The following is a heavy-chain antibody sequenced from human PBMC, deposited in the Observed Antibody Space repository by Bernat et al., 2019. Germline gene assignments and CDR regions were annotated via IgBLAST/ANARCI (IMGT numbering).Heavy chain of an antibody. J-gene: IGHJ6*03. Sequence: EVQLLESGGGLVQPGGSLRLSCAASGFTFSTYAMTWVRQAPGKGLEWLSGVSNSGGKTYYADSVKGRFTISRDNSKSTLHLQMISLRAEDSAVYYCAKGLGGNGIFYYYMDVWGKVTSVTVSS. D-gene: IGHD3-16*01. V-gene: IGHV3-23*01. CDR3: AKGLGGNGIFYYYMDV. CDR1: GFTFSTYA. CDR2: VSNSGGKT.